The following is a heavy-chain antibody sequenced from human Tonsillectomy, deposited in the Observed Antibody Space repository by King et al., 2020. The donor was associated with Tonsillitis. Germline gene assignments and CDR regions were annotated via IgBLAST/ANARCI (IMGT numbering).Heavy chain of an antibody. V-gene: IGHV3-23*04. J-gene: IGHJ4*02. CDR2: IRGSGVST. CDR1: GFTFSSYA. D-gene: IGHD2-8*01. CDR3: AKDHGKGYCTNGVCYNFDY. Sequence: VQLVESGGGLVQPGGSLRLSCAASGFTFSSYAMSWVRQAPGKGLEWVSGIRGSGVSTYYADSVKGRFTISRDNSKNTLDLQMNSLRAEDTAVYYCAKDHGKGYCTNGVCYNFDYWGPGTLVTVSS.